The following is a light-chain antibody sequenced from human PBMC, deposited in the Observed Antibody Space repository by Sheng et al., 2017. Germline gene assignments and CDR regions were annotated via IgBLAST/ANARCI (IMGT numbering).Light chain of an antibody. CDR2: GAS. CDR3: QKYNSAPPT. J-gene: IGKJ1*01. V-gene: IGKV3-20*01. Sequence: EIVLTQSPGTLSLSPGERATLSCRASQTINTSFLAWYQHKPGQAPRLLIYGASTRASGIPDRFSGSESGTDFTLTISSLQPEDVATYYCQKYNSAPPTFGQGTKVEIK. CDR1: QTINTSF.